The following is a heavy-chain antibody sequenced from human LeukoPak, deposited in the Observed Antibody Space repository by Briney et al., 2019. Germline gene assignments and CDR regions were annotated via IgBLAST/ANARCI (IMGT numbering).Heavy chain of an antibody. V-gene: IGHV1-18*04. Sequence: GASVKVSSKASGYTCTSYGISWVRQAPGQGLEWMGWISAYNGNTNYAQQLQGRVTMTTDTSTSTAYMELRSLRSDDTAGYYCARSYGSGSYGGDYWGQGTLVTVSS. CDR1: GYTCTSYG. D-gene: IGHD3-10*01. CDR3: ARSYGSGSYGGDY. J-gene: IGHJ4*02. CDR2: ISAYNGNT.